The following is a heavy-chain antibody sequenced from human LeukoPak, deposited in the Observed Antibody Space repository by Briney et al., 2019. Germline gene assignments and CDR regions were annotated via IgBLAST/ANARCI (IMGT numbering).Heavy chain of an antibody. D-gene: IGHD1-1*01. J-gene: IGHJ4*02. CDR3: ATSPRSTGRVFNY. Sequence: HPGGSLRLSCAASGLTFSIYEMNWVRQAPGKGLEWVSYISSSGDMIYYADSVKGRFTISRDSAKKSVYLQMKSLRDQDTAVYYCATSPRSTGRVFNYWGLGTLVTVSS. CDR1: GLTFSIYE. V-gene: IGHV3-48*03. CDR2: ISSSGDMI.